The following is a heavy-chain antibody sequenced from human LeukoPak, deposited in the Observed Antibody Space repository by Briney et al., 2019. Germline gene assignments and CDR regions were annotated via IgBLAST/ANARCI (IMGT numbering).Heavy chain of an antibody. V-gene: IGHV4-30-4*08. D-gene: IGHD5-24*01. CDR2: IYYSGST. J-gene: IGHJ4*02. CDR1: GGSISSGDYY. Sequence: SQTLSLTCTVSGGSISSGDYYWSWIRQPPGKGLEWIGYIYYSGSTYYNPSLKSRVTISVDTSKNQFSLKLSSVTAADTAVYYCARARKNTRGSNRVVEMATTIDYWGQGTLVTVSS. CDR3: ARARKNTRGSNRVVEMATTIDY.